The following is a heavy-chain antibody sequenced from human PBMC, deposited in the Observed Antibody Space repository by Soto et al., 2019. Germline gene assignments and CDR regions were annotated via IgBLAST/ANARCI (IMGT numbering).Heavy chain of an antibody. CDR2: IYYGGST. CDR1: GGSISSGDYS. Sequence: SETLSLTCAVSGGSISSGDYSWNWIRQPPGKGLEWIGYIYYGGSTYYNPSLQSRVTMSVNRSRNQFSLKLNSVTAADTAVYYCARVRREYDNSGPVDYWGQGTLVTVSS. CDR3: ARVRREYDNSGPVDY. V-gene: IGHV4-30-2*01. J-gene: IGHJ4*02. D-gene: IGHD3-22*01.